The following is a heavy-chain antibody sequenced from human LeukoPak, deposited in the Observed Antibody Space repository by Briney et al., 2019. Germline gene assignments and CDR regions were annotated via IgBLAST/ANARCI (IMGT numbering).Heavy chain of an antibody. J-gene: IGHJ4*02. D-gene: IGHD3-9*01. V-gene: IGHV4-59*01. CDR2: IYYSGST. Sequence: SETLSLTCTVSGGSISSYYWSWIRQPPGKGLEWIGYIYYSGSTSYNPSLKSRVTISVDTSKNQFSLKLSSVTAADTAVYYCARSRDILTGYHFDYWGQGTLVTVSS. CDR3: ARSRDILTGYHFDY. CDR1: GGSISSYY.